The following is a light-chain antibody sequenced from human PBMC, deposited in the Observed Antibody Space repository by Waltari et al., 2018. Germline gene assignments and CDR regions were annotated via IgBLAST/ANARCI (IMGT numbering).Light chain of an antibody. CDR2: KAF. J-gene: IGKJ1*01. CDR3: QQYNTYPAT. CDR1: KSISNW. V-gene: IGKV1-5*03. Sequence: DIQMTQSPSTLSASVGDRVTITCRASKSISNWLAWYQQKTGKAPKLLIYKAFSLESGVPSRFSGSGSGTEFTLTISSLQPDDFAIYSYQQYNTYPATFGQGTKVEIK.